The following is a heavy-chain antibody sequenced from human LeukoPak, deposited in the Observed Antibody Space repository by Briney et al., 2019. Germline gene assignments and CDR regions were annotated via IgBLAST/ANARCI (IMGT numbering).Heavy chain of an antibody. D-gene: IGHD3-10*01. CDR1: GGSISSYY. CDR2: IYSSGNT. V-gene: IGHV4-4*07. CDR3: ARDRGITWFDP. J-gene: IGHJ5*02. Sequence: SETLSLTCTVSGGSISSYYWSWIRQPAGKGLEWIGRIYSSGNTNYNHSLKSRVTMSVDTSKNQYSLKLSSVTAADTAVYYWARDRGITWFDPWGQGTLVTVSS.